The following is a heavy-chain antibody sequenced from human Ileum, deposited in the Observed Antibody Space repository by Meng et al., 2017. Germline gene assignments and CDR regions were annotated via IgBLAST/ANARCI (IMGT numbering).Heavy chain of an antibody. CDR3: ARDHWGSLDY. V-gene: IGHV4-61*08. CDR2: AST. D-gene: IGHD7-27*01. J-gene: IGHJ4*02. CDR1: GGSGSSDGFQ. Sequence: VQLQESGPGIVWPAGPPPLFCTVSGGSGSSDGFQWGWVRQPPGKGLEWIGYASTNYNPSLKSRVTISLDTSKNQFSLELSSVTAADTAVYYCARDHWGSLDYWGQGILVTVSS.